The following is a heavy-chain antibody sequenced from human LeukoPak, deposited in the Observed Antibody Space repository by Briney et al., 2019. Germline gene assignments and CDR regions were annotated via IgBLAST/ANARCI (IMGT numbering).Heavy chain of an antibody. CDR1: GYTPTELS. Sequence: ASVKVSCKVSGYTPTELSIHWVRQAPGKGLEWMGGFDPEDGETIYAQRFQGRVTMTEDTSTDTAYMELSSLRSEDAAVYYCATVSYYYDSSGYQGYFQHWGQGILVTVSS. CDR3: ATVSYYYDSSGYQGYFQH. D-gene: IGHD3-22*01. CDR2: FDPEDGET. V-gene: IGHV1-24*01. J-gene: IGHJ1*01.